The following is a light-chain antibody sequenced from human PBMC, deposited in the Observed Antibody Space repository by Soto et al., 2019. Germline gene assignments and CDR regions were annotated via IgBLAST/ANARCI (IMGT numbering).Light chain of an antibody. CDR2: DDN. V-gene: IGLV1-51*01. J-gene: IGLJ1*01. CDR3: GSWDSSLSAYV. Sequence: QSVLTQPASLSGSPGQSITISCSGSSSNIGGNSVSWYQQLPGTAPKLLIYDDNKRPSGIPDRFSGSKSGTSATLGITAFQTGDEADYYCGSWDSSLSAYVFGTGTKVTVL. CDR1: SSNIGGNS.